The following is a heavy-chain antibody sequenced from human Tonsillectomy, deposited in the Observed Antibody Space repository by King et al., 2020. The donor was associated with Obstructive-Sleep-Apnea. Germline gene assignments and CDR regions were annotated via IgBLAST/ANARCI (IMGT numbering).Heavy chain of an antibody. Sequence: QLQESGPGLVKPSQTLSLTCTVSGGSISSGGYYWSWIRQHPGKGLEWIGYIYYSGSTYYNPSLKSRVTISLDTSKNQFSLKLSSVTAADTAVYYCARDEYYRETMVRGVKGDYYYYYGMDVWGQGTTVTVSS. D-gene: IGHD3-10*01. CDR2: IYYSGST. CDR3: ARDEYYRETMVRGVKGDYYYYYGMDV. J-gene: IGHJ6*02. CDR1: GGSISSGGYY. V-gene: IGHV4-31*03.